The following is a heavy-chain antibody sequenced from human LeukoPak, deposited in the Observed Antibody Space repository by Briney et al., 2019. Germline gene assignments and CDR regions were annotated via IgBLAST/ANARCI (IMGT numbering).Heavy chain of an antibody. V-gene: IGHV3-30*18. CDR1: GFTFSSHG. CDR2: ISYDGSNR. CDR3: AKEGDIAAAGTIDY. Sequence: GGSLRLSCVASGFTFSSHGMHWVRQAPGKGLEWVAVISYDGSNRYYVDSLKGRFTISRDNSKNTLYLQMNSLRAEDTAVYYCAKEGDIAAAGTIDYWGQGTLVTVSS. J-gene: IGHJ4*02. D-gene: IGHD6-13*01.